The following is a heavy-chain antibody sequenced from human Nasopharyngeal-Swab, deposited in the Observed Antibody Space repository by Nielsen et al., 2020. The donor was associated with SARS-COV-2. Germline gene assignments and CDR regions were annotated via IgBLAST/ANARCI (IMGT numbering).Heavy chain of an antibody. D-gene: IGHD2-15*01. J-gene: IGHJ4*02. Sequence: GGSLRLSCAASGFTFSDYYMTWIRQAPGKGLDWVSYISSGSSYTNYADSVRGRFTISRGNAKNSLYLQMNSLRAEDTAIYYCARYSTYCSGGTCYNPLHYWGQGTLVTVSS. CDR2: ISSGSSYT. CDR1: GFTFSDYY. V-gene: IGHV3-11*06. CDR3: ARYSTYCSGGTCYNPLHY.